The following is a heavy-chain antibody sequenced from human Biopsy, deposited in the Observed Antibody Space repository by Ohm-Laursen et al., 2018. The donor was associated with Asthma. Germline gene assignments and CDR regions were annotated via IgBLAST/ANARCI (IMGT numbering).Heavy chain of an antibody. CDR1: GFSGLTFRDFG. CDR3: ARDLGTTRMDV. Sequence: SLRLSCTAFGFSGLTFRDFGMHWVRQAPGKGLEWVAATTFDGDTQYYTDSVKGRFTISRDNSKNTLYLQMNSLRAEDTAGYYCARDLGTTRMDVWGQGTPVTVSS. V-gene: IGHV3-30*03. CDR2: TTFDGDTQ. D-gene: IGHD1-1*01. J-gene: IGHJ6*02.